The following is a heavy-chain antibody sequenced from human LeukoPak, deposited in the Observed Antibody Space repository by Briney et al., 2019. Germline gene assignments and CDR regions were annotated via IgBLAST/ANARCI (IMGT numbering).Heavy chain of an antibody. D-gene: IGHD5-12*01. V-gene: IGHV1-69*06. J-gene: IGHJ6*03. CDR1: GYTFTGYY. CDR3: ARTGGNSGYGDYYYYYMDV. CDR2: IIPIFGTA. Sequence: SVKVSCKASGYTFTGYYMHWVRQAPGQGLEWMGGIIPIFGTANYAQKFQGRVTITADKSTSTAYMELSSLRSEDTAVYYCARTGGNSGYGDYYYYYMDVWGKGTTVTVSS.